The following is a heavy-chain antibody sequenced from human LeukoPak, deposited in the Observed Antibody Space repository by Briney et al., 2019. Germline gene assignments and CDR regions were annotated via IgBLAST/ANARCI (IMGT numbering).Heavy chain of an antibody. CDR3: AKARRECWYGDAFDI. J-gene: IGHJ3*02. Sequence: GGSLRLSCAASGFTFSSYGMHWVRQAPGKGLEWVTVISHDGNNKYYADSVKGRFTVSRDNSKNTLDLQMNSLTREDTAVYYCAKARRECWYGDAFDIWGQGTMVSVSS. D-gene: IGHD6-13*01. V-gene: IGHV3-30*18. CDR1: GFTFSSYG. CDR2: ISHDGNNK.